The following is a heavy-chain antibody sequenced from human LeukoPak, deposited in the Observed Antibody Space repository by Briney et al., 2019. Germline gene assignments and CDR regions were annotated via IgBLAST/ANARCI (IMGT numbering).Heavy chain of an antibody. CDR1: GYTFINYA. CDR3: ARTLEGGGGEVPAAPHYYYYMDV. Sequence: GASVKVSCKASGYTFINYAINWGRQAPGQRPEWMGWISAYNGNTNYAQKLQGRVTMTTDTSTSTAYMELRSLRSDDTAVYYCARTLEGGGGEVPAAPHYYYYMDVWGKGTTVTVSS. J-gene: IGHJ6*03. CDR2: ISAYNGNT. V-gene: IGHV1-18*01. D-gene: IGHD2-2*01.